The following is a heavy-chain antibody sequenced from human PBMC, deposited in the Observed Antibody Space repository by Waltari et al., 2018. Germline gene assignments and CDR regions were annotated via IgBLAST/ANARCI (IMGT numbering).Heavy chain of an antibody. CDR2: ISRDGGAT. J-gene: IGHJ4*02. D-gene: IGHD3-10*01. V-gene: IGHV3-23*01. Sequence: EVQLLESGRDLVQPGGALRLSCPGCGFSLSNYGLTWVRQAPGKGLEWVSAISRDGGATFYGGAVKGRSTISRDNSKNTVYLEINSLRVEDTAKYYCARWSVSGSYYDYWGQGILVAVSS. CDR3: ARWSVSGSYYDY. CDR1: GFSLSNYG.